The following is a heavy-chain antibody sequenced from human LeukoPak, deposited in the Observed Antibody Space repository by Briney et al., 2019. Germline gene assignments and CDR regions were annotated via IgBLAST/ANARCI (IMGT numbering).Heavy chain of an antibody. J-gene: IGHJ4*02. CDR3: ARALGAPYYFDY. V-gene: IGHV3-30*03. D-gene: IGHD1-26*01. CDR1: RFTFSNYG. CDR2: ISYDGSKK. Sequence: GGSLRLSCAASRFTFSNYGMHWVRQAPGKGLEWVAVISYDGSKKYYGDSVKGRFTISKDTSKNTLYLQMNSLRAEDTAVYYCARALGAPYYFDYWGQGTLVTVSS.